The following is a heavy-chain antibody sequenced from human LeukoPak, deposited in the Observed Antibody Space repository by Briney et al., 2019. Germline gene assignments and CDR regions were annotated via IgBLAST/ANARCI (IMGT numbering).Heavy chain of an antibody. CDR1: GCAISSDANY. Sequence: SETLSLTCTASGCAISSDANYWVWIRQPAGQGLESTMRIYTSGSTNYNPSLKRRATTSVNTSKNQSSLQLRSVIAADTALYYCVSDDISMTGTIAYWGQGTPVTVSS. J-gene: IGHJ4*02. CDR2: IYTSGST. V-gene: IGHV4-61*02. D-gene: IGHD1-1*01. CDR3: VSDDISMTGTIAY.